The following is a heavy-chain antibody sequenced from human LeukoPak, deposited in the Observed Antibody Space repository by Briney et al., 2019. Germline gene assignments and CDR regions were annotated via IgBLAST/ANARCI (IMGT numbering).Heavy chain of an antibody. V-gene: IGHV3-74*01. J-gene: IGHJ4*02. CDR1: GSTFSDTW. CDR2: IRGDGSAA. CDR3: ARDWFHAIDY. D-gene: IGHD2/OR15-2a*01. Sequence: PGGSLRLSCAASGSTFSDTWMHWVRQAPGKGLGWVSRIRGDGSAARYAESVKGRFTISRDNANSNLYLQMNSLRDEDTAVYYCARDWFHAIDYWGQGTLVTVSS.